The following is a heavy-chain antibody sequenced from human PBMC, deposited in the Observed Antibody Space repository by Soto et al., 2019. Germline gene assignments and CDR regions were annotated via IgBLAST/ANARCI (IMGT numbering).Heavy chain of an antibody. CDR1: GGSVSSGSYY. CDR3: ARVGATNWFDP. CDR2: IYYSGST. J-gene: IGHJ5*02. V-gene: IGHV4-61*01. Sequence: QVQLQESGPGLVKPSETLSLTCTVSGGSVSSGSYYWSWIRQPPGKGLEWIGYIYYSGSTNYNPSLKSRVTISVDTSKNQCSLKLSSVTAADTAVYYCARVGATNWFDPWGQGTLVTVFS. D-gene: IGHD1-26*01.